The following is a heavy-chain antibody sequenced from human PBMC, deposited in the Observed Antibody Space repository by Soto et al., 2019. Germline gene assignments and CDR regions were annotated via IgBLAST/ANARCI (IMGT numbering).Heavy chain of an antibody. V-gene: IGHV4-59*01. Sequence: VQLQESGPGLVKPSETLSLTCTVSGGSISSYYWSWIRQPPGKGLEWIGYIYYSGSTNYNPSLKSRVTISVDTSKNQFSLKLSSVTAADTAVYYCVREGVSSSWYNYYGMDVWGQGTTVTVSS. CDR3: VREGVSSSWYNYYGMDV. J-gene: IGHJ6*02. CDR1: GGSISSYY. CDR2: IYYSGST. D-gene: IGHD6-13*01.